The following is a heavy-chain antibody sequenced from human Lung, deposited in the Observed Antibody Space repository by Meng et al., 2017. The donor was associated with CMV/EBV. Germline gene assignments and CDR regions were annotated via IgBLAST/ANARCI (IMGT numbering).Heavy chain of an antibody. V-gene: IGHV3-7*01. CDR1: GFTFTNYW. CDR3: AREYWVHEY. CDR2: IKEDGSVK. Sequence: GESXKISCAASGFTFTNYWMTWVRQAPGKGLEWVANIKEDGSVKHYGDSVKGRFTMSRDNAKNSVYLQMNGLRAEDTAVYYCAREYWVHEYLGQGPLVTVSS. J-gene: IGHJ4*02. D-gene: IGHD2-8*02.